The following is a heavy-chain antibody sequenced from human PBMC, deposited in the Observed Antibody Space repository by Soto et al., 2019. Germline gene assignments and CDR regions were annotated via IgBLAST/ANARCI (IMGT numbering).Heavy chain of an antibody. CDR2: IYYSGST. J-gene: IGHJ4*02. CDR3: ARDTELSSWYRVVDY. V-gene: IGHV4-39*02. D-gene: IGHD6-13*01. CDR1: GGSISSSSYY. Sequence: PSETLSLTCTVSGGSISSSSYYWGWIRQPPGKGLEWIGSIYYSGSTYYNPSLKSRVTISVDTSKNQFSLQLNSVTPEDTAVYYCARDTELSSWYRVVDYWGQGTLVTVSS.